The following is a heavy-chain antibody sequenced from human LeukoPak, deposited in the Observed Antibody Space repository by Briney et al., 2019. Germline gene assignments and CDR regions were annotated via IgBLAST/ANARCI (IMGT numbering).Heavy chain of an antibody. CDR1: GGSISSGGYY. CDR2: IYYSGST. Sequence: SETLSLTCTVSGGSISSGGYYWSWIRQHPGKGLEWTGYIYYSGSTYYNPSLKSRVTISVDTSKNQFSLKLSSVTAADTAVYYCARVNPVTYYGMDVWGQGTTVTVSS. D-gene: IGHD4-11*01. J-gene: IGHJ6*02. V-gene: IGHV4-31*03. CDR3: ARVNPVTYYGMDV.